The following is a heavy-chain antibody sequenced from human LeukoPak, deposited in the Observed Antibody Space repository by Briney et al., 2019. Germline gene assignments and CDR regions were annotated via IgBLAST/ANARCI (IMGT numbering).Heavy chain of an antibody. CDR1: GFTVSSNY. J-gene: IGHJ4*02. V-gene: IGHV3-53*01. CDR2: IYSGGSA. Sequence: GGSLRLSCAASGFTVSSNYMSWVRQAPGKGPEWVLVIYSGGSAYYADSVKGRFTISRDNSKNTLYLQMNSLRAEDTAAYYCAREWERDWGQGTLVTVSS. CDR3: AREWERD. D-gene: IGHD1-26*01.